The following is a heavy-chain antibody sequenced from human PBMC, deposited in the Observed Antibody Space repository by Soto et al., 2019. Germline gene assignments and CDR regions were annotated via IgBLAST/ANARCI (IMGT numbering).Heavy chain of an antibody. J-gene: IGHJ4*02. D-gene: IGHD2-15*01. CDR3: ARESPFCSGGNCYAVY. CDR2: ISTYNGNT. Sequence: ASGKVSCKASGYTFSSYGISWVGKGPGQGLEWMGWISTYNGNTNYTQQLQGRVTMTTDTSTSTAYMELRSLRSDDTAVYYCARESPFCSGGNCYAVYWGQGTLVNVSS. CDR1: GYTFSSYG. V-gene: IGHV1-18*01.